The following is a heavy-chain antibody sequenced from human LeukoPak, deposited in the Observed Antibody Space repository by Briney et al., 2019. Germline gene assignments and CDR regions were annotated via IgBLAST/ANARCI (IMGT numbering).Heavy chain of an antibody. CDR2: ISSRSTAK. J-gene: IGHJ4*02. D-gene: IGHD6-13*01. V-gene: IGHV3-48*02. CDR3: ARARGVSVGPPDY. CDR1: GFTFRDYS. Sequence: AGGSLRLSCIASGFTFRDYSMNWVRQARGKGPEWIAHISSRSTAKYYAESVMGRFTISRDNDMNSLYLQMNSLRDEDTAVYYCARARGVSVGPPDYWGQGTLVTVSS.